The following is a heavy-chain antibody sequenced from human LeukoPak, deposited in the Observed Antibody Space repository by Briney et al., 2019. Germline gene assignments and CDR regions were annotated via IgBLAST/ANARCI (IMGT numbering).Heavy chain of an antibody. Sequence: PGGSLRLSCAASGFTFSRNSMSWVRQAPGKGLEWVANIKQDGSDKYYVDSVKGRFTISRDNAKTSLYLQMNSLRAEDTAVYYCARHAGFHGYGDFFFDYWGQGTLVTVSS. CDR2: IKQDGSDK. CDR3: ARHAGFHGYGDFFFDY. CDR1: GFTFSRNS. D-gene: IGHD4-17*01. V-gene: IGHV3-7*01. J-gene: IGHJ4*02.